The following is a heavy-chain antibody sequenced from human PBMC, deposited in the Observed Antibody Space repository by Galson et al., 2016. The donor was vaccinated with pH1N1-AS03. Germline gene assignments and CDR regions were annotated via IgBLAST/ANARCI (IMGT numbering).Heavy chain of an antibody. CDR3: ATGRGYYYEY. CDR1: GFTFSNLW. V-gene: IGHV3-74*01. D-gene: IGHD3-10*01. J-gene: IGHJ4*02. CDR2: VNGDGSST. Sequence: SLRLSCAASGFTFSNLWMHWVRQGPGKELVWVARVNGDGSSTTYADSVKGRFTISRDNAKNTVYLQMISLRAEDTAVYYCATGRGYYYEYWGQGTLVTVSS.